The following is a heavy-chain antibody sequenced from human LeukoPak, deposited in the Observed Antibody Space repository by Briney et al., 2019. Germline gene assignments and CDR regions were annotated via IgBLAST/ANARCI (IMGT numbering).Heavy chain of an antibody. CDR3: ARPYYDFSYGMDV. D-gene: IGHD3-3*01. CDR1: GFTVSSNY. CDR2: IYSGGST. J-gene: IGHJ6*02. Sequence: GGSLRLSCAASGFTVSSNYMSWVRQAPGKGLEWVSFIYSGGSTYYADSVKGRFTISRDNSKNTLYLQMNSLRAEDTAVYYCARPYYDFSYGMDVWGQGTTVTVSS. V-gene: IGHV3-66*04.